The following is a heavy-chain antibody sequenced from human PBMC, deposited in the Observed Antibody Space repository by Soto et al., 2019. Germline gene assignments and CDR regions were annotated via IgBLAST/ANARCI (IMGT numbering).Heavy chain of an antibody. Sequence: GVSLRLSCAASGFTFSNYEMNWVRQAPGKGLEWVSYISSSGSTIYYADSVKGRFTISRDNAKNSLYLQMNSLRAEDTAVYYCARVGLWRDYPYCVMDVWGQGTTVTVSS. CDR2: ISSSGSTI. J-gene: IGHJ6*02. V-gene: IGHV3-48*03. CDR3: ARVGLWRDYPYCVMDV. D-gene: IGHD3-3*01. CDR1: GFTFSNYE.